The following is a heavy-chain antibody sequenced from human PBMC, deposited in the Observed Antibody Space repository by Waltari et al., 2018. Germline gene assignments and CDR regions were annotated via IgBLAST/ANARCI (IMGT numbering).Heavy chain of an antibody. J-gene: IGHJ4*02. CDR3: ARQKTGGAIDY. V-gene: IGHV3-73*02. Sequence: EVQLVESGGGLVQPGRSLKLSCVTSGFSLNASTMHWVRPASGQGLEWVCRIRSGCNNYATGYAASLKPRFTISRHDSRNTVYLDMSSLNNEDSAFYYCARQKTGGAIDYWGQGTLVTVAT. D-gene: IGHD3-16*01. CDR2: IRSGCNNYAT. CDR1: GFSLNAST.